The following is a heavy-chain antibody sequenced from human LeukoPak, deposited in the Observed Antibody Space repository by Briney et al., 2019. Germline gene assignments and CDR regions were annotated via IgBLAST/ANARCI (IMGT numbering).Heavy chain of an antibody. CDR3: ARDASPGYFDL. Sequence: GGSLRLSCAASGFTFSSYDMHWVRQATGKGLEWVSAIGTAGDTYYPGSVKGRFTISRENAKNSLYLQMNSLRAGDTAVYYCARDASPGYFDLWGRGTLVTVSS. V-gene: IGHV3-13*01. J-gene: IGHJ2*01. D-gene: IGHD2-15*01. CDR1: GFTFSSYD. CDR2: IGTAGDT.